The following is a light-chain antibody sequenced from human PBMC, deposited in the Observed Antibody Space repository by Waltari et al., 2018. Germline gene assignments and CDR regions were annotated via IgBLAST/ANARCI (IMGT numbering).Light chain of an antibody. V-gene: IGKV1-5*03. CDR3: QHYNSYPLT. CDR1: QSVSTW. CDR2: RAS. Sequence: DIQLTQSPSTLPASVGDRVTITCRASQSVSTWLAWYPQKPGKAPKLLIYRASILESGVPSRFSGSGSGTEFTLTISSLQPEDFATYFCQHYNSYPLTFGGGTKVDI. J-gene: IGKJ4*01.